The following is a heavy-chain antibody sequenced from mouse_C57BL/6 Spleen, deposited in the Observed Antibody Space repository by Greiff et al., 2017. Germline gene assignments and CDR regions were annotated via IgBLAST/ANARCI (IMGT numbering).Heavy chain of an antibody. J-gene: IGHJ1*03. Sequence: QVQLQQSGPELVKPGASVKISCKASGYAFSSSWMNWVKQRPGKGLEWIGRIYPGDGDTNYNGKFKGKATLTADKSSSTAYMQLSSLTSEDSEVYFCARGRGYGTVSYFDVWGTGTTVTVSS. V-gene: IGHV1-82*01. CDR1: GYAFSSSW. D-gene: IGHD2-1*01. CDR2: IYPGDGDT. CDR3: ARGRGYGTVSYFDV.